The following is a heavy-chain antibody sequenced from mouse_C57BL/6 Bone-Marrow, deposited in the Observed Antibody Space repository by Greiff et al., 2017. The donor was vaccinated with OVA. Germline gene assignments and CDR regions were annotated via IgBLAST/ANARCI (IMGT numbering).Heavy chain of an antibody. CDR2: ISNLAYSI. D-gene: IGHD1-1*01. V-gene: IGHV5-15*01. Sequence: EVKLVESGGGLVQPGGSLKLSCAASGFTFSDYGMAWVRQAPRKGPEWVAFISNLAYSIYYADTVTGRFTISRENAKNTLYLEMSSLRSEDTAMYYCARWYYGSYWYFDVWGTGTTVTVSS. J-gene: IGHJ1*03. CDR3: ARWYYGSYWYFDV. CDR1: GFTFSDYG.